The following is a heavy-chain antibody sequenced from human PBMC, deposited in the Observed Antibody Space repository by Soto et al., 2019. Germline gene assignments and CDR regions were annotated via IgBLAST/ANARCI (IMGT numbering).Heavy chain of an antibody. V-gene: IGHV4-4*07. J-gene: IGHJ6*02. CDR3: ARDLSGTGLDI. CDR1: VDSIGLFY. D-gene: IGHD1-26*01. CDR2: VYSTGGT. Sequence: PSETLSLTCIFSVDSIGLFYWSWIRQSAEKGLEWIGRVYSTGGTAYNPALKGRVTISLDRSNNHVSLEMNSVTAADTAVYFCARDLSGTGLDIWGRGTRVTVSS.